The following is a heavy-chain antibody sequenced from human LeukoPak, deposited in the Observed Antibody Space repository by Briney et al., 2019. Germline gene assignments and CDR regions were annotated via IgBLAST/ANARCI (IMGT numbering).Heavy chain of an antibody. CDR3: ASTTYYYDSSGYSFDY. CDR2: IYYSGST. D-gene: IGHD3-22*01. CDR1: GGSISSGGYY. V-gene: IGHV4-31*03. Sequence: SETLSLTCTVSGGSISSGGYYWSWIRQHPGKGLEWIGYIYYSGSTYYNPSLKSRVTISVDTPKNQFSLKLSSVTAADTAVYYCASTTYYYDSSGYSFDYWGQGTLVTVSS. J-gene: IGHJ4*02.